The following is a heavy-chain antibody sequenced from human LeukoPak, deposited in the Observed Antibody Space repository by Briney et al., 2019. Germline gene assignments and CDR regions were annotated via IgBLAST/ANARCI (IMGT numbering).Heavy chain of an antibody. CDR3: ARGRYYSDTSGYSGIDY. CDR2: INPSGGST. D-gene: IGHD3-22*01. CDR1: GYTFTNYY. V-gene: IGHV1-46*01. Sequence: GASVKVSCKASGYTFTNYYVHWVRQAPGQGLEWMGIINPSGGSTTYAQKFQGRVTMTRDTSTKTVYMELSSLRSEDTAVYYCARGRYYSDTSGYSGIDYWGQGTLVTVSS. J-gene: IGHJ4*02.